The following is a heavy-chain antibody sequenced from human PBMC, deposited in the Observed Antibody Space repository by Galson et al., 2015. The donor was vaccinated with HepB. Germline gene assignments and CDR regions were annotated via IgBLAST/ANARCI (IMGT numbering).Heavy chain of an antibody. Sequence: SLRLSCAASGFTFSSYAMSWVRQAPGKGLEWVSAISGSGGSTYYADSVKGRFTISRDNSKNTLYLQMNSLRAEDTAVYYCAKDAYDFWSGSSLGAFDIWGQGTMVTVSS. CDR2: ISGSGGST. D-gene: IGHD3-3*01. CDR3: AKDAYDFWSGSSLGAFDI. J-gene: IGHJ3*02. V-gene: IGHV3-23*01. CDR1: GFTFSSYA.